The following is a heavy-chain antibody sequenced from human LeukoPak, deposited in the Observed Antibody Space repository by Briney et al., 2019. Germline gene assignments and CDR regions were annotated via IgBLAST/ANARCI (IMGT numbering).Heavy chain of an antibody. V-gene: IGHV3-23*01. CDR2: FSGSGGST. CDR3: AKGPMVRIDY. J-gene: IGHJ4*02. Sequence: GGSLRLSCAASGFTFSSYAMSWVRQAPGKGLECISGFSGSGGSTYYADSVKGRFTISRDNSKNTLYLQMSSLRAEDTAVYYCAKGPMVRIDYWGQGTLVTVSS. CDR1: GFTFSSYA. D-gene: IGHD3-10*01.